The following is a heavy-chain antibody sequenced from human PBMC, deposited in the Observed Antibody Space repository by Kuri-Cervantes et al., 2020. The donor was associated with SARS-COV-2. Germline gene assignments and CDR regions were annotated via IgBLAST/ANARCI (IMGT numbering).Heavy chain of an antibody. V-gene: IGHV4-59*01. CDR1: GGSISSYY. D-gene: IGHD3-22*01. Sequence: SETLSLTCTVSGGSISSYYWSWIRQPPGKGLEWIGYIYYSGSTNYNPSLKSRVTISVDTSKNQFSLKLSSVTAADTAVYYCARANYYYDSSGWGCYFDYWGQGTLVTVSS. J-gene: IGHJ4*02. CDR2: IYYSGST. CDR3: ARANYYYDSSGWGCYFDY.